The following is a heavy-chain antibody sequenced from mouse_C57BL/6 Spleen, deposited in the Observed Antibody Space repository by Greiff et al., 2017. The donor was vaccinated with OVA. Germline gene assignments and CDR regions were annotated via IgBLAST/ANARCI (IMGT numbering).Heavy chain of an antibody. D-gene: IGHD3-3*01. CDR1: GFTFSSYG. J-gene: IGHJ2*01. V-gene: IGHV5-6*01. CDR2: ISSGGSYT. Sequence: EVHLVESGGDLVKPGGSLKLSCAASGFTFSSYGMSWVRQTPDKRLEWVATISSGGSYTYYPDSVKGRFTISRDNAKNTLYLQMSSLKSEDTAMYYCARGAGDFDYWGQGTTLTVSS. CDR3: ARGAGDFDY.